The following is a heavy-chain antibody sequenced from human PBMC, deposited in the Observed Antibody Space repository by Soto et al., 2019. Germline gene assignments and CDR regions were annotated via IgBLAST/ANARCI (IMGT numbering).Heavy chain of an antibody. Sequence: GGSLRLSCAASGFTFSSYSMNWVRQAPGKGLVWVSCINSSGSSTNYADSVKGRFTISRDNAKNTLYLQMISLRAEDTAVYYCVRMPPRDITMHPPFYWGQGTLVTVSS. CDR3: VRMPPRDITMHPPFY. CDR1: GFTFSSYS. J-gene: IGHJ4*02. CDR2: INSSGSST. V-gene: IGHV3-74*01. D-gene: IGHD3-10*01.